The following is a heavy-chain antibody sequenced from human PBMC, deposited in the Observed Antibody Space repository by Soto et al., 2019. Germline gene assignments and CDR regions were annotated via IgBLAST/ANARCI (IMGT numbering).Heavy chain of an antibody. V-gene: IGHV1-69*12. CDR2: IIPIFGTA. Sequence: QVQLVQSGAEVKKPGSSVKVSCKASGGTFSSYAISWVRQAPGQGLEWMGGIIPIFGTAKYAQQFQGRGTSTADDATSTAYIELSSRRSDETAVYYCSRQNSYFDYWGQGTLVTVSS. CDR1: GGTFSSYA. CDR3: SRQNSYFDY. J-gene: IGHJ4*02. D-gene: IGHD1-7*01.